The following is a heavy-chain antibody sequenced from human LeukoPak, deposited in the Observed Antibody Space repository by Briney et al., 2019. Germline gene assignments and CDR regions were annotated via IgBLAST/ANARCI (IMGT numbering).Heavy chain of an antibody. CDR1: RFTFSTYS. CDR2: ISSSTSTI. V-gene: IGHV3-48*01. Sequence: GGSLRLSCAASRFTFSTYSINWVRQAPGKGLEWVSYISSSTSTIYYADSVKGRFTISRDNAKNSLYPQMNSLRAEDTAVYYCAGGYSYGRGVDYWGQGTLVTVSS. CDR3: AGGYSYGRGVDY. J-gene: IGHJ4*02. D-gene: IGHD5-18*01.